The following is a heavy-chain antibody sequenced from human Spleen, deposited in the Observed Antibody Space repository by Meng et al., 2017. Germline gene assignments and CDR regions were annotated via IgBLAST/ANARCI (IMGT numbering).Heavy chain of an antibody. D-gene: IGHD3-22*01. CDR3: ARGYYYDSSGHSGAFDAFDI. CDR2: ISTRAVTT. J-gene: IGHJ3*02. V-gene: IGHV3-23*01. Sequence: GGSLRLSCAASGFTFSSYSMNWVRQAPGKGLEWVSSISTRAVTTYYADSVKGRFTISRDTSRNTMDCQMNNLRAEDTAVYYCARGYYYDSSGHSGAFDAFDIWGQGTMVTVSS. CDR1: GFTFSSYS.